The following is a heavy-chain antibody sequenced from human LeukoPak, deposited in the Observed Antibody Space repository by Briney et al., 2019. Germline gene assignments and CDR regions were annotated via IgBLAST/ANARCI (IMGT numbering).Heavy chain of an antibody. J-gene: IGHJ4*02. V-gene: IGHV3-11*06. CDR1: GFTFSDYY. CDR2: ISSSSSYT. CDR3: ARGGMTTVTIFGY. Sequence: GGSLRLSCAASGFTFSDYYMSWIRQAPGKGLEWVSYISSSSSYTNYADSVKGRFTISRDNAKNSLYLQMNSLRAEDTAVYYCARGGMTTVTIFGYWGQGTLVTVSS. D-gene: IGHD4-17*01.